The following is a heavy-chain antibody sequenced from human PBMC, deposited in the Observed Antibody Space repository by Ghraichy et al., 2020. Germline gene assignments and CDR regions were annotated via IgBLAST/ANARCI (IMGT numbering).Heavy chain of an antibody. D-gene: IGHD2-2*01. V-gene: IGHV4-4*07. CDR2: IYSSGST. CDR3: ARTVLPAHVGAFDI. J-gene: IGHJ3*02. CDR1: GASISTYY. Sequence: SETLSLTCTVSGASISTYYWSWIRQPAGKGLEWIGRIYSSGSTTYNPSLKSRVAMSVDTSKNQFSLKLTSVTAADTAVYYCARTVLPAHVGAFDIWGQGTMVCVAS.